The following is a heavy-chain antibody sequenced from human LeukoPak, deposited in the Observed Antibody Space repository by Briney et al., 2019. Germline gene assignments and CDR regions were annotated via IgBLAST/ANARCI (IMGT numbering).Heavy chain of an antibody. CDR2: ISSGGGST. D-gene: IGHD3-22*01. J-gene: IGHJ4*02. Sequence: GGSLRLSCAASGFTFSSYGMSWVRQAPGKALEWVSGISSGGGSTHYVDSVKGRFTISRDNSKNTLYLEMSSLRAEDTAVYYCAKSGYNYDSNAYPFIDYWGQGTLVTVSS. CDR1: GFTFSSYG. V-gene: IGHV3-23*01. CDR3: AKSGYNYDSNAYPFIDY.